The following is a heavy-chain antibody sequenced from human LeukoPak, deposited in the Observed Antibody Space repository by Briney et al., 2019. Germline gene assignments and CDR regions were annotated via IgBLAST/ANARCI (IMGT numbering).Heavy chain of an antibody. J-gene: IGHJ6*03. D-gene: IGHD3-10*01. V-gene: IGHV1-8*01. CDR2: MNPNSGNT. CDR1: GYTFTSYD. CDR3: ARVRYYGSGSSYYYYYYIDV. Sequence: ASVTVSFTASGYTFTSYDINWGGQATGQGREGRGGMNPNSGNTGYAPKFQGRLTMTRNTSISTAYMQLSSLRSEDTAVYYCARVRYYGSGSSYYYYYYIDVWGKGTTVTVSS.